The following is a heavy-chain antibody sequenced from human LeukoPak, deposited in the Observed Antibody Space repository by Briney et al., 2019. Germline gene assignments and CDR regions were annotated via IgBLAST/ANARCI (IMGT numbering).Heavy chain of an antibody. CDR3: ARQGGPTYYYDSSGYYCDY. D-gene: IGHD3-22*01. V-gene: IGHV5-51*01. Sequence: GESLKISCKGSGYSFTSYWIGWVRQLPGKGLEWMGIIYPGDSDTRYSPSFQGQVTISADESISTAYLQWSSLKASDTAMYYCARQGGPTYYYDSSGYYCDYWGQGTLVTVSS. CDR1: GYSFTSYW. CDR2: IYPGDSDT. J-gene: IGHJ4*02.